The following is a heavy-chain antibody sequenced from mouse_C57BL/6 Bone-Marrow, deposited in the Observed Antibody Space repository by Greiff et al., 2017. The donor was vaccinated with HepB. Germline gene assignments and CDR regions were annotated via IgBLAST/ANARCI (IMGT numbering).Heavy chain of an antibody. CDR1: GYTFTSYW. D-gene: IGHD1-1*01. V-gene: IGHV1-64*01. J-gene: IGHJ1*03. CDR2: IHPNSGST. CDR3: ARESPHYYGSSYWYFDV. Sequence: QVQLQQPGAELVKPGASVKLSCKASGYTFTSYWMHWVKQRPGQGLEWIGMIHPNSGSTNYNEKFKSKATLTVDKSSSTAYMQLSSLTSEDSAVYYCARESPHYYGSSYWYFDVWGTGTTVTVSS.